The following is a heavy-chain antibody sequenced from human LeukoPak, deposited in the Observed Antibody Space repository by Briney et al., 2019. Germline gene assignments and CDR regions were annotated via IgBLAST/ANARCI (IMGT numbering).Heavy chain of an antibody. J-gene: IGHJ6*03. Sequence: GASVKVSCKASGYTFTGYYMHWVRQAPGQGLEWMGWINPNSGGTNYAQKFQGRVTMTRDTSISTAYMELSRLRSDDTAVYYCARGDVLRYFDWLSFWGPMDVWGKGTTVTVSS. D-gene: IGHD3-9*01. V-gene: IGHV1-2*02. CDR3: ARGDVLRYFDWLSFWGPMDV. CDR2: INPNSGGT. CDR1: GYTFTGYY.